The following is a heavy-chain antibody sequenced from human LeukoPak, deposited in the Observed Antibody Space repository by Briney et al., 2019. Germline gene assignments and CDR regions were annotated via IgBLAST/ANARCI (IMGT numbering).Heavy chain of an antibody. J-gene: IGHJ4*02. CDR2: IYSGGST. D-gene: IGHD1-1*01. V-gene: IGHV3-66*01. CDR1: GFSVSRNY. Sequence: PGGSLRLSCAASGFSVSRNYMTWVRQAPGEGLEWVSLIYSGGSTSYADSVKGRFTISRDNSKNTLYLQMNSLRAVDTAVYYCARKTDHQTGGDYWGQGTLVTVSS. CDR3: ARKTDHQTGGDY.